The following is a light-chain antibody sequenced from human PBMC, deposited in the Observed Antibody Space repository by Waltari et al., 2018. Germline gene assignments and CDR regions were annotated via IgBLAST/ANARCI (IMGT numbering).Light chain of an antibody. CDR2: LGS. CDR1: QSLLHRNGNNH. Sequence: DIVVTQSPLPLPVTPGEPASISSRSSQSLLHRNGNNHLDWNLQKPGQSPQLLIYLGSNRASGVPDRFSGSGSGTDFTLRISRVEAEDVGVYYCMQSLQTLWTFGQGTKVEI. J-gene: IGKJ1*01. V-gene: IGKV2-28*01. CDR3: MQSLQTLWT.